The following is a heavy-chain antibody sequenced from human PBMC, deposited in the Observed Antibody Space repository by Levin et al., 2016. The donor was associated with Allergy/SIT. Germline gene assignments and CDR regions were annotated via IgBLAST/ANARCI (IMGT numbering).Heavy chain of an antibody. V-gene: IGHV4-31*03. CDR3: ASQPKYYDFWSGYYTGWFDP. Sequence: LRLSCTVSGGSISSGGYYWSWIRQHPGKGLEWIGYIYYSGSTYYNPSLKSRVTISVDTSKNQFSLKLSSVTAADTAVYYCASQPKYYDFWSGYYTGWFDPWGQGTLVTVSS. CDR2: IYYSGST. D-gene: IGHD3-3*01. CDR1: GGSISSGGYY. J-gene: IGHJ5*02.